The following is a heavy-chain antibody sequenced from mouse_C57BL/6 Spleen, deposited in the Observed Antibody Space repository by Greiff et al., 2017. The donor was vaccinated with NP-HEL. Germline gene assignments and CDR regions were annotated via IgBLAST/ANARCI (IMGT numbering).Heavy chain of an antibody. Sequence: EVQLQQSGPELVKPGASVKISCKASGYTFTDYYMNWVKQSHGKSLEWIGDINPNNGGTSYNQKFKGKATLTVDKSSSTAYMELRSLTSEDSAVYYCARGGYYGSSYSLDYWGQGTTLTVSS. V-gene: IGHV1-26*01. J-gene: IGHJ2*01. D-gene: IGHD1-1*01. CDR2: INPNNGGT. CDR3: ARGGYYGSSYSLDY. CDR1: GYTFTDYY.